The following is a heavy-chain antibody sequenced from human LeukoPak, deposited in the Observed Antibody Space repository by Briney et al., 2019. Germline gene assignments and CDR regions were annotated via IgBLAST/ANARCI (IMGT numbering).Heavy chain of an antibody. J-gene: IGHJ4*02. CDR2: IRYDESSQ. Sequence: GGSLRLSCAAFGFTFSSYGMHWVRQVPGKGLEWVAFIRYDESSQYYADFVKGRFTISRDNSKNTLYLQMNSLRPEDTAVYYCAKDIAVAGTMMSGGDYWGQGTLVTVSS. D-gene: IGHD6-19*01. CDR3: AKDIAVAGTMMSGGDY. V-gene: IGHV3-30*02. CDR1: GFTFSSYG.